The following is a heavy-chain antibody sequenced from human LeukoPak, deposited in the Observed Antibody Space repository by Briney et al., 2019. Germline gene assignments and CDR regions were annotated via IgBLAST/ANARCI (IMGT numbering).Heavy chain of an antibody. D-gene: IGHD3-10*01. CDR2: IIPIFGTA. J-gene: IGHJ4*02. CDR1: GGTFSSYA. CDR3: ARDPYYYGSGSYYED. Sequence: ASVKVSCTASGGTFSSYAISWVRQAPGQGLEWMGGIIPIFGTANYAQKFQGRVTITADESTSTAYMELSSLRSEDTAVYYCARDPYYYGSGSYYEDWGQGTLVTVSS. V-gene: IGHV1-69*13.